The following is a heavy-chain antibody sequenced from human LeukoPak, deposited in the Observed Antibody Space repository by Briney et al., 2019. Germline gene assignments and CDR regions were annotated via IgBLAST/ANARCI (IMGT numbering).Heavy chain of an antibody. CDR2: ISGSGGST. J-gene: IGHJ4*02. D-gene: IGHD3-22*01. CDR3: AKDYYDSSGYFSNDFDY. CDR1: GFTFSSYA. Sequence: PGGSLRLSCAASGFTFSSYAMSWVRQAPGKGLEWVSAISGSGGSTYYADSVKGRFTISRDNSKNTLYLQMNSLRAEDTAVYYCAKDYYDSSGYFSNDFDYWGQGTLVTVSS. V-gene: IGHV3-23*01.